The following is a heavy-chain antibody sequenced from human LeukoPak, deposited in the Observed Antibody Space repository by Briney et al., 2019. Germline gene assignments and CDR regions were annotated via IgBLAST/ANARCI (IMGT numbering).Heavy chain of an antibody. V-gene: IGHV3-66*01. Sequence: GGSLRLSCADSGFTVSSKYMTWVRQAPGKGLEWVSIIYDGGSTYYADSVRGRFVISRDNSENTLYLHMNNLRAEDTAMYYCTTSYGTKRYFFDNWGQGTLVAVSS. CDR3: TTSYGTKRYFFDN. CDR1: GFTVSSKY. CDR2: IYDGGST. D-gene: IGHD3-9*01. J-gene: IGHJ4*02.